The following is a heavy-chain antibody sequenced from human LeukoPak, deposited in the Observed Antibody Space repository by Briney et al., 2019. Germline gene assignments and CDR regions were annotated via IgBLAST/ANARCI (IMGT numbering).Heavy chain of an antibody. J-gene: IGHJ4*02. CDR3: AHSRGRSLGFDY. CDR1: GFSLSTSGVG. V-gene: IGHV2-5*02. CDR2: IYWDDDK. D-gene: IGHD3-16*01. Sequence: KESGPTLVKPTQTLTLTCTFSGFSLSTSGVGVGWIRQPPGKALEWLALIYWDDDKRYSPSLKSRLTITKDTSKNQVVLTMINMDPVDTATYYCAHSRGRSLGFDYWGQGTLVTVSS.